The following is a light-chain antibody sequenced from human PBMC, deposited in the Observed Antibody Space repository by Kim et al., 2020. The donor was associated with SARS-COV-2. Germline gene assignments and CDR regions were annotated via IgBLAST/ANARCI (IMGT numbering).Light chain of an antibody. CDR2: RNN. J-gene: IGLJ3*02. V-gene: IGLV1-47*01. CDR3: ASWDDRLSGWV. CDR1: SSNIGSNY. Sequence: QSVLTQPPSASGTPGQRVTISCSGSSSNIGSNYVYWYQQLPGTAPKLLIYRNNQRPSGVPDRFSGSKSVTSASLATSGLRSEDEADYYCASWDDRLSGWVFGGGTQLTVL.